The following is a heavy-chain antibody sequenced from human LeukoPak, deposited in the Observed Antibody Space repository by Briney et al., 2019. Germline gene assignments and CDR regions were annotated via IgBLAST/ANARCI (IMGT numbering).Heavy chain of an antibody. CDR2: ISGGGGNT. Sequence: GGSLRLSCAASKFAFSSYAMSWVRQAPGKGLEWASAISGGGGNTYYAGSVKGRFTISRDNSKNTLYLQMNSLRAEDTAVYYCGKNRYSGSLSPFDIWGQGTMVTVSS. V-gene: IGHV3-23*01. CDR3: GKNRYSGSLSPFDI. J-gene: IGHJ3*02. D-gene: IGHD1-26*01. CDR1: KFAFSSYA.